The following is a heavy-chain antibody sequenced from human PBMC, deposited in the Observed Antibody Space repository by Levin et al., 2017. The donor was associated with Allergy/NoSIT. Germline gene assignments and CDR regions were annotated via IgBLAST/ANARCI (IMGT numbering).Heavy chain of an antibody. CDR2: ISWNSGSI. J-gene: IGHJ4*02. Sequence: GGSLRLSCAASGFTFDDYAMHWVRQAPGKGLEWVSGISWNSGSIGYADSVKGRFTISRDNAKNSLYLQMNSLRAEDTALYYCAKGYSGYDLRSGPDYWGQGTLVTVSS. CDR1: GFTFDDYA. V-gene: IGHV3-9*01. D-gene: IGHD5-12*01. CDR3: AKGYSGYDLRSGPDY.